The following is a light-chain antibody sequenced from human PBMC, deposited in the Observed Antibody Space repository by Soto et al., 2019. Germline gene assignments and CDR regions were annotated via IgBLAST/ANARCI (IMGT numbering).Light chain of an antibody. CDR2: GNS. Sequence: QAVVTQPPSVSRAPGQRVTISCTGSSSNIGAGYDVHWYQQLPGTAPKLLIYGNSNRPSGVPDRFSGSKSGTSASLAITGLQDEDEADYYCQSYDSSLSDPWVFGGGTKLTVL. J-gene: IGLJ3*02. CDR3: QSYDSSLSDPWV. V-gene: IGLV1-40*01. CDR1: SSNIGAGYD.